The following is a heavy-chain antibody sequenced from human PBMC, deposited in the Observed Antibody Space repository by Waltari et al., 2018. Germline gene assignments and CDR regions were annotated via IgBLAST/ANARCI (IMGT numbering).Heavy chain of an antibody. J-gene: IGHJ1*01. CDR2: IIYSGGST. CDR1: GFSFTRYA. Sequence: EVQLLESGGALVQPGGSLRLSCAASGFSFTRYAMVWVRQAPGKGLEWVSIIYSGGSTYYADSVKGRFTVSRDNSKNTLYLEMHSLRTEDTAVYYCARTGRGNHYDSSDFQYWGQDTLVTVSS. D-gene: IGHD3-22*01. V-gene: IGHV3-23*03. CDR3: ARTGRGNHYDSSDFQY.